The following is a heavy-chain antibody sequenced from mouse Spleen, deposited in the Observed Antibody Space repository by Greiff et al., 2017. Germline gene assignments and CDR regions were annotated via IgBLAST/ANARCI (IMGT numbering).Heavy chain of an antibody. CDR2: IYPGGGYT. CDR1: GYTFTNYW. V-gene: IGHV1-63*01. CDR3: ALYSNYEVWFAY. D-gene: IGHD2-5*01. Sequence: VKLVESGAELVRPGTSVKMSCKASGYTFTNYWIGWAKQRPGHGLEWIGDIYPGGGYTNYNEKFKGKATLTADKSSSTAYMQFSSLTSEDSAIYYCALYSNYEVWFAYWGQGTLVTVSA. J-gene: IGHJ3*01.